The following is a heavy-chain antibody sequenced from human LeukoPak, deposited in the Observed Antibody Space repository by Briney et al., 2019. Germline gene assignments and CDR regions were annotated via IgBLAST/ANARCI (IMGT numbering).Heavy chain of an antibody. V-gene: IGHV3-23*01. CDR2: ISGSGGST. CDR1: GFTFSTYA. J-gene: IGHJ4*02. CDR3: AKEVAGSGYYYFDY. Sequence: PGGSLRLSCAASGFTFSTYAMTWVRQAPGKGLEWVSSISGSGGSTYYADSAKGRFTISRDNSKNTLYLQMNSLRAEDTAVYYCAKEVAGSGYYYFDYWGQGTLVTVSS. D-gene: IGHD3-22*01.